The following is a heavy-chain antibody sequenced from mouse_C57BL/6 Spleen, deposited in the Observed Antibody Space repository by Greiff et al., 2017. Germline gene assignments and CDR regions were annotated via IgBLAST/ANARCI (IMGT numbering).Heavy chain of an antibody. CDR3: ANSYGSGYEAWLGY. CDR2: IHPNSGST. V-gene: IGHV1-64*01. CDR1: GYTFTSYW. J-gene: IGHJ3*01. D-gene: IGHD1-1*01. Sequence: QVQLQQPGAELVKPGASVKLSCKASGYTFTSYWMHWVKQRPGQGLEWIGMIHPNSGSTNYNEKFKSKATLTVDKSSNTAYMQLSSLTSEDSAVYYCANSYGSGYEAWLGYWGQGTLVTVSA.